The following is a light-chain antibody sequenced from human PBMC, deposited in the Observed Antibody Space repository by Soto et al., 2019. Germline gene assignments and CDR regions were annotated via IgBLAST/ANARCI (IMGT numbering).Light chain of an antibody. CDR2: DAS. V-gene: IGKV3-11*01. Sequence: EIVLTQSPANLSLSPGERATLSCRASQRVSSDLAWYQHKPGQAPRLVIYDASKRAIGIPARFSGSGYGTDFTLTISSLESEDFAVYYCQQRSNWPRTFGQGTKVDI. J-gene: IGKJ1*01. CDR1: QRVSSD. CDR3: QQRSNWPRT.